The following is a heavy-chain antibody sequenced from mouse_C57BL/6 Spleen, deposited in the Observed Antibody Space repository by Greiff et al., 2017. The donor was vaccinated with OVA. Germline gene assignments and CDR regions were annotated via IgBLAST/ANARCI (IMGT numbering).Heavy chain of an antibody. J-gene: IGHJ2*01. D-gene: IGHD2-3*01. CDR1: GYTFTSYW. V-gene: IGHV1-52*01. CDR2: IDPSDSET. CDR3: ARGSDGYYEGNFDY. Sequence: QVQLKQPGAELVRPGSSVKLSCKASGYTFTSYWMHWVKQRPIQGLEWIGNIDPSDSETHYNQKFKDKATLTVDKSSSTAYMQLSSLTSEDSAVYYCARGSDGYYEGNFDYWGQGTTLTVSS.